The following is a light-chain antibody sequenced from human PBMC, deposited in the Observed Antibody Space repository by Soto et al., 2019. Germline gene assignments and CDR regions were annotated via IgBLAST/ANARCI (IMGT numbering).Light chain of an antibody. CDR2: EVS. J-gene: IGLJ1*01. CDR1: SSDVGGYNY. CDR3: SSYTSSSTTV. Sequence: QSVLTQPASVSGSPGQSITISCTGTSSDVGGYNYVSWYQQHPGKAPKLMIYEVSNRPSGVSNRFSCSKSGNTASLTISGLQAEDEADYYCSSYTSSSTTVFGTGTKVTVL. V-gene: IGLV2-14*01.